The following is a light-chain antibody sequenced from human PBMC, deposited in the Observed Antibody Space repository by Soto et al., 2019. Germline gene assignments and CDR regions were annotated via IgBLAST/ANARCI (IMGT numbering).Light chain of an antibody. CDR3: CSYAGKDSVVV. CDR2: DVT. CDR1: SGDIGSYNR. J-gene: IGLJ2*01. V-gene: IGLV2-11*01. Sequence: QSALTQPASVSGSPGQSITISCTGTSGDIGSYNRVSWYQQHPGKAPKLIIYDVTKRPSGVPDRFSVSKSGNTASLTISGLQAEDEADYYCCSYAGKDSVVVFGGGTKLTVL.